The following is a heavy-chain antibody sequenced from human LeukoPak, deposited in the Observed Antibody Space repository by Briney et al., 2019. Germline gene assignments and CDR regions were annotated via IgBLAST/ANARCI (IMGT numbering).Heavy chain of an antibody. CDR2: INHSGST. V-gene: IGHV4-34*01. Sequence: ASESLSLTCAVYDGSFSDYNWSWIRQPPWKGLEWMAEINHSGSTNYNPSLKSRVTISVDTSKNQFSLKLSSVTAADTAVYYCARSRSGYSYDHAAFEIWGQGTMVTVSS. D-gene: IGHD5-18*01. CDR1: DGSFSDYN. CDR3: ARSRSGYSYDHAAFEI. J-gene: IGHJ3*02.